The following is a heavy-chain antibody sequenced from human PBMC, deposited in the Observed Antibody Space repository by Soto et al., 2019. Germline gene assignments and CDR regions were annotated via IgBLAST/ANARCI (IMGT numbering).Heavy chain of an antibody. D-gene: IGHD2-2*02. CDR3: AKDGTTAGIHYYGMDA. CDR2: IGIGGGT. Sequence: EVQLLESGGGLVQPGGSLRLSCEVSGFTFSNYAMTWVRQAPDKGLQWVSTIGIGGGTYYADSVKGRFTISRDNSKNTLFLQMNSLRAEDTALYFCAKDGTTAGIHYYGMDAWGQGTTVTVSS. CDR1: GFTFSNYA. V-gene: IGHV3-23*01. J-gene: IGHJ6*02.